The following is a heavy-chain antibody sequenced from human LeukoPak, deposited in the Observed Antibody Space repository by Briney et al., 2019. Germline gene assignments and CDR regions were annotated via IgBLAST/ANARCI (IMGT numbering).Heavy chain of an antibody. D-gene: IGHD5-12*01. CDR1: GGSFSGYH. V-gene: IGHV4-34*01. CDR2: INHSGST. Sequence: PSETLSLTCAVYGGSFSGYHRSWIRQPPGKGLEWIGEINHSGSTNYNPSLKSRVTISVDTSKNQFSLKLSSVTAADTAVYYCARGKGQWLRRHWFDPWGQGTLVTVSS. J-gene: IGHJ5*02. CDR3: ARGKGQWLRRHWFDP.